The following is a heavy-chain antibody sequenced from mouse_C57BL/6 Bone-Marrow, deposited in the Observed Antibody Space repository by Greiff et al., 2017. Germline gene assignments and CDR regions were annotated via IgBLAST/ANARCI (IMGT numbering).Heavy chain of an antibody. CDR2: INPGSGGT. V-gene: IGHV1-54*01. J-gene: IGHJ3*01. CDR3: ARGGFAY. CDR1: GYAFTNYL. Sequence: QVQLQQSGAELVRPGTSVKVSCKASGYAFTNYLIEWVKQRPGQGLEWIGVINPGSGGTNYNEKFKGKATLTADKSSSTAYMQLSILTAEDSAVYFCARGGFAYWGQGTLVTVSA.